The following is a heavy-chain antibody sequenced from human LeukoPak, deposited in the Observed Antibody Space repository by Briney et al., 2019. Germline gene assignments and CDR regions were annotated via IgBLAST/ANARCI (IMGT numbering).Heavy chain of an antibody. CDR1: GGSISSSSYY. CDR2: IYYSGST. Sequence: KPSETLSLTCTVSGGSISSSSYYWGWIRHPPGKGLEWIGSIYYSGSTYYNPSLKSRVTISVDTSKNQFSLKLSSVTAADTAVYYCAREDYGDYSYYYYYGMDVWGQGTTVTVSS. J-gene: IGHJ6*02. D-gene: IGHD4-17*01. CDR3: AREDYGDYSYYYYYGMDV. V-gene: IGHV4-39*02.